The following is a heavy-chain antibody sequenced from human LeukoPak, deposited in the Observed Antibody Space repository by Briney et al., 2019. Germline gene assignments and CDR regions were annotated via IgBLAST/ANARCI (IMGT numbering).Heavy chain of an antibody. CDR2: IIPIFGTA. V-gene: IGHV1-69*05. CDR1: GYTFTRYA. D-gene: IGHD5-18*01. J-gene: IGHJ6*03. CDR3: AKGLKTAVGPYKGYHYYMDV. Sequence: GASVKVSCKASGYTFTRYAVSWVRQAPGQGLEWMGGIIPIFGTANYAQKFQGRVTITTDESTSTAYMELSSLRSEDTAVYYCAKGLKTAVGPYKGYHYYMDVWGKGTTVTVSS.